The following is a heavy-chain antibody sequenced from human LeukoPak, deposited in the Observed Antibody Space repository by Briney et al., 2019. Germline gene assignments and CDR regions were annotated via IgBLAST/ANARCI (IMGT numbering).Heavy chain of an antibody. CDR3: ARFTSSLDAFDI. CDR1: GGSINSY. J-gene: IGHJ3*02. CDR2: ISGSGTI. V-gene: IGHV4-4*07. Sequence: SETLSLTCTVSGGSINSYWSWIRQPAGKGLEWIGRISGSGTITYNPALQSRLSISIDTSKSQFSLKLMSVTAADTAVYYCARFTSSLDAFDIWGQGTMVTVTS.